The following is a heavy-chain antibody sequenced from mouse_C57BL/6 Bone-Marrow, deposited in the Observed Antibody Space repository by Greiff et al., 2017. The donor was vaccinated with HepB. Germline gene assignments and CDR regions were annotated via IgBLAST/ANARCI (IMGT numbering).Heavy chain of an antibody. CDR2: IYPGSGNT. V-gene: IGHV1-76*01. CDR1: GYTFTDYY. J-gene: IGHJ1*03. Sequence: QVQLQQSGAELVRPGASVKLSCKASGYTFTDYYITWVKQSPGQGLEWIARIYPGSGNTYYNEKFKGKATLTAEKSSSTAYRQLSSLTSEGAAVYLGARTIYDDGRRYLEVWGTGTTVTVAS. D-gene: IGHD1-1*01. CDR3: ARTIYDDGRRYLEV.